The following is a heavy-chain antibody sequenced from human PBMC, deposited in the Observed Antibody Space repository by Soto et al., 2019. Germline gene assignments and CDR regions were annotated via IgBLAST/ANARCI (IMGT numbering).Heavy chain of an antibody. CDR1: GYSFTSYW. Sequence: GESLKISCNGSGYSFTSYWIGWVRQMPGKGLEWMGIIYPGDSDTRYSPSFQGQVTISADKSISTAYLQWSSLKASDTAMYYCATDHWNCSSTSCRDAFDIWGQGTTVTV. D-gene: IGHD2-2*01. J-gene: IGHJ3*02. CDR2: IYPGDSDT. CDR3: ATDHWNCSSTSCRDAFDI. V-gene: IGHV5-51*01.